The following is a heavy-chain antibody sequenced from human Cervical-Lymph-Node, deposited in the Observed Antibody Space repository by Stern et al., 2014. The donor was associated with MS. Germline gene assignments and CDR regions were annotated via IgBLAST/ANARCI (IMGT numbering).Heavy chain of an antibody. CDR2: MNPNSGNT. CDR1: GYTFTSYD. D-gene: IGHD6-13*01. CDR3: ARGHSWHFDY. V-gene: IGHV1-8*01. J-gene: IGHJ4*02. Sequence: VQLVESGAEVKKPGASVRVSCKASGYTFTSYDINWVRQATGQGLEWMGWMNPNSGNTGYPQKFQGRVTMTRDTSISTAYMELSSLRFEDTAVYYCARGHSWHFDYWGQGILVTVSS.